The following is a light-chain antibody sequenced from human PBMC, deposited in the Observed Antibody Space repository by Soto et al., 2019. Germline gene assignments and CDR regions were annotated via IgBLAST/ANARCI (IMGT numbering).Light chain of an antibody. J-gene: IGKJ1*01. CDR1: QSISDT. CDR2: DAV. V-gene: IGKV3-11*01. CDR3: QQYNSYSWT. Sequence: EIVLTQYPATLSLSPGERATLSCRASQSISDTLAWYQQKPGQAPRLLIYDAVNRATGIPARFSGSGSGTEFTITISGLKTDDGTTYYCQQYNSYSWTFGQGTKVDIK.